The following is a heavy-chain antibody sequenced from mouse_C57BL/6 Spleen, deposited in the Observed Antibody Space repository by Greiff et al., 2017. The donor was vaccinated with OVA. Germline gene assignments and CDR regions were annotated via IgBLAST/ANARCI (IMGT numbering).Heavy chain of an antibody. V-gene: IGHV1-69*01. CDR3: ARVLYYYGSSHFDD. J-gene: IGHJ2*01. Sequence: QVQLQQPGAELVMPGASVKLSCKASGYTFTSYWMHWVKQRPGQGLEWIGEIDPSDSYTNYNQKFKGKSTLTVDKSSSTAYMQLSSLTSEDSAVYYCARVLYYYGSSHFDDWGQGTTLTVSS. D-gene: IGHD1-1*01. CDR2: IDPSDSYT. CDR1: GYTFTSYW.